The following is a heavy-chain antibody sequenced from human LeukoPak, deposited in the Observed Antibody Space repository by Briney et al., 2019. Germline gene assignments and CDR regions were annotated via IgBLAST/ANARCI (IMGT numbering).Heavy chain of an antibody. D-gene: IGHD3-9*01. J-gene: IGHJ4*02. CDR2: INGDGSST. CDR1: GFTFSTYW. CDR3: ARTMTGAFFDY. V-gene: IGHV3-74*01. Sequence: GGPLRLSCAASGFTFSTYWIHWFRKAPGKGLVWVSHINGDGSSTSYADSVKGRFAISRNNAKNTLYLQMNSLRAEDTAVYYCARTMTGAFFDYWGQGALVTVSS.